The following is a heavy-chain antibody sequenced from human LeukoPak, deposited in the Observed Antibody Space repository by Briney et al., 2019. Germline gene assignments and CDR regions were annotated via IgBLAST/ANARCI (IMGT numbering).Heavy chain of an antibody. CDR1: GASMTSYY. V-gene: IGHV4-4*07. Sequence: SETLSLTCTVSGASMTSYYWSWIRQPAWQGLEWIGRISTTGTTHYNPSLKGRVTMSLDTSKNHFSLKLTSVTAADTAVYYCARLAVPADKGAFDIWAHGTLVTVSS. CDR3: ARLAVPADKGAFDI. D-gene: IGHD2-2*01. J-gene: IGHJ3*02. CDR2: ISTTGTT.